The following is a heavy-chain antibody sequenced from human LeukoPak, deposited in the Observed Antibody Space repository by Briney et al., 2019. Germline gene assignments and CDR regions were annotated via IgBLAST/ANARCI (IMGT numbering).Heavy chain of an antibody. D-gene: IGHD3-10*01. J-gene: IGHJ3*02. CDR1: GFTFGTYS. CDR2: IDTSGSYI. CDR3: ARGRSITLLRGVAMSDGFDI. Sequence: PGGSLRLSCAASGFTFGTYSMNWVRQAPGKGLEWVSFIDTSGSYIYYGDSMKGRFTISRDNAKNSLYLQMSGLRAEDTAVYYCARGRSITLLRGVAMSDGFDIWGQGAMVTVSS. V-gene: IGHV3-21*01.